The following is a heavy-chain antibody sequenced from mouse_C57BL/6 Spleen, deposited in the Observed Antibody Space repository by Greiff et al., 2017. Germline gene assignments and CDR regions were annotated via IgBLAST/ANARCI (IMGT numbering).Heavy chain of an antibody. Sequence: VQGVESGPGLVQPSQSLSITCTVSGFSLTSYGVHWVRQSPGKGLEWLGVIWSGGSTDYNAAFISRLSISKDNSKSQVFFKMNSLQADDTAIYYCARDPYYYGSSLDYWGQGTTLTVSS. CDR1: GFSLTSYG. J-gene: IGHJ2*01. CDR2: IWSGGST. V-gene: IGHV2-2*01. CDR3: ARDPYYYGSSLDY. D-gene: IGHD1-1*01.